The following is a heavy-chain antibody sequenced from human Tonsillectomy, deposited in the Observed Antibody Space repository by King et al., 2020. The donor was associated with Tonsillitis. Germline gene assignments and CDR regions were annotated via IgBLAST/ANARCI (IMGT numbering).Heavy chain of an antibody. Sequence: TLKESGPTLVKPTQTLTLTCTFSGFSLNTYGVGVGWIRQPPGKALEWLALIYWDDDKRYSPSLKSRLTITKDTSENQVVLRMTNMDPVDTATYYCAHRHGSISGRWFDPWGQGTLVTVSS. V-gene: IGHV2-5*02. J-gene: IGHJ5*02. CDR3: AHRHGSISGRWFDP. CDR2: IYWDDDK. D-gene: IGHD2-2*01. CDR1: GFSLNTYGVG.